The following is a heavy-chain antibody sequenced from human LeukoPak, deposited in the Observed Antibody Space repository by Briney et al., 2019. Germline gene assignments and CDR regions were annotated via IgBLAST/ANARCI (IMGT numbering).Heavy chain of an antibody. J-gene: IGHJ3*02. V-gene: IGHV4-59*01. D-gene: IGHD6-13*01. Sequence: PSETLSLTCTVSGGSISSYYWSWIGQPPGKGLEWIGYIYYSGSTNYNPSLKSRVTISVDTSKNQFSLKLSSVTAADTAVYYCARVRGYSSLNAFDIWGQGTMVTVSS. CDR1: GGSISSYY. CDR3: ARVRGYSSLNAFDI. CDR2: IYYSGST.